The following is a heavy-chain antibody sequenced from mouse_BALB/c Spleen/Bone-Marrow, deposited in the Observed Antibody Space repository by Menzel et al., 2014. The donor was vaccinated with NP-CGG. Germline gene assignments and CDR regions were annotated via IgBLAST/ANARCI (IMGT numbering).Heavy chain of an antibody. CDR2: INPYNDGT. CDR3: AREGWLLRFDY. Sequence: VQLKESGPEQVKPGASVKMSCKASGYTFTAYVMHWVKQEPGQGLEWIGSINPYNDGTNYNEKFKGKATLTSDISSSTANMELSSLTSEDSAVYYCAREGWLLRFDYWGQGTTLTVSS. V-gene: IGHV1-14*01. CDR1: GYTFTAYV. J-gene: IGHJ2*01. D-gene: IGHD2-3*01.